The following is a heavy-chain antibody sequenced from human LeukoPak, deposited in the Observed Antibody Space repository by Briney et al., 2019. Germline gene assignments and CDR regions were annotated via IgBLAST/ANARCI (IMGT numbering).Heavy chain of an antibody. CDR3: ACLTTADAFDI. D-gene: IGHD3-22*01. CDR2: IYYTGNT. V-gene: IGHV4-39*01. CDR1: GVPISSSYSY. Sequence: SETLSLTCTVPGVPISSSYSYWGWIRQPPGMGLEWIGSIYYTGNTYYNASLKSQVSISIDTSKNQFSLKLTSVAAADTAVYYCACLTTADAFDIWGQGTMVTVSS. J-gene: IGHJ3*02.